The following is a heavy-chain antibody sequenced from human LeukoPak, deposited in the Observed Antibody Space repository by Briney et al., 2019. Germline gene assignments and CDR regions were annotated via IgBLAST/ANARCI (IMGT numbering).Heavy chain of an antibody. Sequence: GGSLRLSCAASGFTFDEYAMHWVRQPPGKGLEWVSLIRGDGGSTSYADSVKVRFTISRDNSKNSLYLQMNSLRTEDTALYYCAKDYNFDFSKSYFDYWGQGTLVTVSS. CDR1: GFTFDEYA. CDR2: IRGDGGST. D-gene: IGHD4-11*01. CDR3: AKDYNFDFSKSYFDY. V-gene: IGHV3-43*02. J-gene: IGHJ4*02.